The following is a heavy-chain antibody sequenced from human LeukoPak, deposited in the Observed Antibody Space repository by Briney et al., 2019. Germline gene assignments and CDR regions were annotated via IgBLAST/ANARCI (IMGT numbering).Heavy chain of an antibody. CDR2: IIPILGIA. CDR1: GGTFSSYT. CDR3: ARGREIGLLYYYYYMDV. D-gene: IGHD2-15*01. Sequence: WASVKVSCKASGGTFSSYTISWVRQAPGQGLEWMGRIIPILGIANYAQKFQGRVTITADKSTSTAYMKLSSLRSEDTAVYYCARGREIGLLYYYYYMDVWGKGTTVTVSS. V-gene: IGHV1-69*02. J-gene: IGHJ6*03.